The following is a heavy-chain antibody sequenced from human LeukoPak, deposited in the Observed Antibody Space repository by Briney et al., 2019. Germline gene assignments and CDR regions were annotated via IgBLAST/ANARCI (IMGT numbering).Heavy chain of an antibody. J-gene: IGHJ4*02. V-gene: IGHV3-23*01. CDR3: ARDGAYCGGDCYTN. CDR1: GFTFSDHA. CDR2: ISASGGSA. Sequence: GGSLRLSCAASGFTFSDHAMIWVRRAPGKGLEWVSGISASGGSAFYTDSVKGRFIILRENSANTVYLQMDSLRAEDTAVYYCARDGAYCGGDCYTNWGQGTLVTVSS. D-gene: IGHD2-21*01.